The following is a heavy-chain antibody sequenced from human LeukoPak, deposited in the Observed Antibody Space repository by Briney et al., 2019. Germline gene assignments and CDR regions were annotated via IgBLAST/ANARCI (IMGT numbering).Heavy chain of an antibody. CDR3: ARQQGGYTYGVHFDY. CDR1: GYSFTSYY. Sequence: GESLKISCKGSGYSFTSYYIGWVRQMPGKGLEWMGIIYPGDSDTRYSPSFQGQVTISVDKSISTAYLQWSSLKASDTALYYCARQQGGYTYGVHFDYWGQGTLVTVSS. J-gene: IGHJ4*02. V-gene: IGHV5-51*01. D-gene: IGHD5-18*01. CDR2: IYPGDSDT.